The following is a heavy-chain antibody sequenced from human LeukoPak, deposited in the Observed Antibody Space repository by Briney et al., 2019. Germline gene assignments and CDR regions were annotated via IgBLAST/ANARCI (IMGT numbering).Heavy chain of an antibody. Sequence: ASETLPLTCTVSGVSVSTSHWNWIRQRPGKGLEWIGCLSYTGKTDYNPSLKSRVSISLGSSNNHFSLKLTSVTAADTAVYYCSEGYFEPFDHWGQGILVTVSS. J-gene: IGHJ4*02. D-gene: IGHD2/OR15-2a*01. V-gene: IGHV4-59*02. CDR3: SEGYFEPFDH. CDR1: GVSVSTSH. CDR2: LSYTGKT.